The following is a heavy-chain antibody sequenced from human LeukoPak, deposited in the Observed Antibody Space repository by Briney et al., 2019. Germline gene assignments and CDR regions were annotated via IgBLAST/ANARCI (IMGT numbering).Heavy chain of an antibody. D-gene: IGHD2-8*01. V-gene: IGHV3-21*01. CDR1: GFTFSSYN. CDR2: ISTSSSYR. Sequence: GGSLRLSCAASGFTFSSYNMNWVRQAPGKGLEWVSSISTSSSYRYYADSVKGRFTISRDNAKKLLYLQMNSLRAEDTAVYYCAARPYCTTATCPKTNWFDPWGQGTLVTVSS. CDR3: AARPYCTTATCPKTNWFDP. J-gene: IGHJ5*02.